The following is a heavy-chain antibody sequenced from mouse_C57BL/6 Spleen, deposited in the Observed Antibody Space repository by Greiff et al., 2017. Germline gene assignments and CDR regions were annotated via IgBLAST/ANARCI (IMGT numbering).Heavy chain of an antibody. CDR1: GFSLTSYG. D-gene: IGHD2-5*01. CDR2: IWSGGST. CDR3: ARNYHSNYNYAMAY. Sequence: QVQLKESGPGLVQPSQSLSITCTVSGFSLTSYGVHWVRQSPGKGLEWLGVIWSGGSTDYNAAFISRLSISKDNSKSQVFFKMNSLQADDTAIYYCARNYHSNYNYAMAYWGQGTSVTVSS. V-gene: IGHV2-2*01. J-gene: IGHJ4*01.